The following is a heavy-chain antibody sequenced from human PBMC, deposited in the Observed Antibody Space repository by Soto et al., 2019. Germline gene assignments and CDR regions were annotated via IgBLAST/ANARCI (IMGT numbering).Heavy chain of an antibody. CDR3: AREAEDIVVVPAVGYNWFDP. V-gene: IGHV1-69*04. CDR1: GGTFSSYT. CDR2: IIPILGIA. Sequence: ASVKVSCKASGGTFSSYTISWVRQAPGQGLEWMGRIIPILGIANYAQKFQGRVTITADKSTSTAYMELSSLRSEDTAVYYCAREAEDIVVVPAVGYNWFDPWGQGTLVTVSS. D-gene: IGHD2-2*01. J-gene: IGHJ5*02.